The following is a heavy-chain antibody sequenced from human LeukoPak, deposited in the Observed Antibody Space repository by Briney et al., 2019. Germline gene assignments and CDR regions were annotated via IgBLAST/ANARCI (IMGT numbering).Heavy chain of an antibody. CDR3: AKARSLTCGGDCYQIDY. J-gene: IGHJ4*02. CDR2: ISGSGYTT. CDR1: GFTFSSFA. D-gene: IGHD2-21*02. V-gene: IGHV3-23*01. Sequence: GGSLRLSCVASGFTFSSFAINWVRQAPGKGLEWVSGISGSGYTTCYADSVRGRFSISRDNSRNTLSLQMSSLRAEDTAVYYCAKARSLTCGGDCYQIDYWGQGTLVIVSS.